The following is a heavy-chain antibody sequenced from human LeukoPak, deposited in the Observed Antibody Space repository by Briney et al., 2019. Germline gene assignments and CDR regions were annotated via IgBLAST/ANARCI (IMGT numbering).Heavy chain of an antibody. Sequence: GGSLRLSCAASGFTFSSYAMHWVRQAPGKGLEWVAFIRHDGSNKYYADSVKGRFTISRDNSNNTLYLQMNSLRAEDTAVFYCAKDTGKQLVRFDYWGQGTLVTVSS. CDR3: AKDTGKQLVRFDY. CDR1: GFTFSSYA. J-gene: IGHJ4*02. CDR2: IRHDGSNK. V-gene: IGHV3-30*02. D-gene: IGHD6-6*01.